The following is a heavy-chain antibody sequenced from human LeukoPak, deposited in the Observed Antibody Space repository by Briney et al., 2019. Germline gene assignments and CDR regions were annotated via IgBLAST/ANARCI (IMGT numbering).Heavy chain of an antibody. V-gene: IGHV3-72*01. CDR3: ARDTSASLDY. CDR2: TQDEAKSYTT. Sequence: GGSLRLSCAASGFTFGNHYMDWVRQAPGKGLEWISRTQDEAKSYTTQYAASVIGRFTVSRDDSKNSLSLQMNSLKTEDTAVYYCARDTSASLDYWGQGTLVTVSS. D-gene: IGHD2-2*01. J-gene: IGHJ4*02. CDR1: GFTFGNHY.